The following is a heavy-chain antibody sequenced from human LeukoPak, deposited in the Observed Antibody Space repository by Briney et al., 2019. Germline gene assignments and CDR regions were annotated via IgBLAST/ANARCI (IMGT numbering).Heavy chain of an antibody. CDR2: IFPSSDEI. CDR1: GFTFSDFP. CDR3: ATYRQIQVPFEF. V-gene: IGHV3-23*01. J-gene: IGHJ4*02. D-gene: IGHD5-18*01. Sequence: PGGSLRLSCAASGFTFSDFPMTWVRQAPGKGLEWVSSIFPSSDEIHYADSVKGRFTISRDNSRSTLSLQMDSLRAEDTATYYCATYRQIQVPFEFWGQGTLVTVSS.